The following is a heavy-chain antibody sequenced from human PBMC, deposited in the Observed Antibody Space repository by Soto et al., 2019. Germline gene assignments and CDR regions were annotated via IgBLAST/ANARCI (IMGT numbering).Heavy chain of an antibody. CDR3: ARTGDGHHDFLDY. CDR2: INHDGNED. V-gene: IGHV3-7*01. Sequence: GGSLSLSCAASGFTFSSHWMNWVRQAPGKGLEWVANINHDGNEDNLLDSVKGRFTISRDNAKNSLFLQMNSLRVDDTAVYYCARTGDGHHDFLDYWGQGALVTVSS. J-gene: IGHJ4*02. D-gene: IGHD1-1*01. CDR1: GFTFSSHW.